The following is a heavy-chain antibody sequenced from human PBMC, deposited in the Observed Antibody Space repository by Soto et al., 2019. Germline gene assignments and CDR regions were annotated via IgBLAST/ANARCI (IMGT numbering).Heavy chain of an antibody. CDR3: ERDLGSGSYYTKLSPGFDP. V-gene: IGHV6-1*01. J-gene: IGHJ5*02. Sequence: SQTLSLTCAISGDSVSSNSAAWNWIRQSPSRGLEWLGRTYYRSKWYNDYAVSVKSRITINPDTSKNQFSLQLNSVTPEDTAVYYCERDLGSGSYYTKLSPGFDPWCQGTLVTVSS. CDR1: GDSVSSNSAA. CDR2: TYYRSKWYN. D-gene: IGHD1-26*01.